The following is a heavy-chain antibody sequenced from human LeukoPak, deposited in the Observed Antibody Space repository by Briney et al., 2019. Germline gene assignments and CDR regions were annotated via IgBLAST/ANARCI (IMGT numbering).Heavy chain of an antibody. CDR2: MNPNSGNT. CDR3: ARTCSGGSCYGSFDY. V-gene: IGHV1-8*01. Sequence: VASVTVSFKACGYTFTNYDINLVRQATGQGLEWMGWMNPNSGNTGYAQKFQGRVTMTRNTSISTAYMELSSLRSEDTAVYYCARTCSGGSCYGSFDYWGQGTLVTVSS. J-gene: IGHJ4*02. CDR1: GYTFTNYD. D-gene: IGHD2-15*01.